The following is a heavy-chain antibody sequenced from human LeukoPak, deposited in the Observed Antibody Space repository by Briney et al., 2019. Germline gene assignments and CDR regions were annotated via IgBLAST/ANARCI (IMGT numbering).Heavy chain of an antibody. D-gene: IGHD1-1*01. CDR2: INHSGST. V-gene: IGHV4-34*01. CDR1: GGSFSGYY. Sequence: SETLSLTCAVYGGSFSGYYWSWIRQPPGKGLEWIGEINHSGSTNYNPSLKSRVTISVDTSKNQFSLKLSSVTAADTAVYYCACGGWNRRNDYWGQGTLVTVSS. CDR3: ACGGWNRRNDY. J-gene: IGHJ4*02.